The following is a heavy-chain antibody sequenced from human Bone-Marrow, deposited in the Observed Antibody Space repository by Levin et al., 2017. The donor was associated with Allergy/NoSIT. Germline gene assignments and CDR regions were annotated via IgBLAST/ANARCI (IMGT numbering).Heavy chain of an antibody. CDR1: GFTFSTYY. J-gene: IGHJ6*02. V-gene: IGHV3-23*01. CDR2: ISDSGGNT. CDR3: ARRAHGSGWDGMDV. Sequence: PGGSLRLSCAASGFTFSTYYMTWVRQAPGKGLECVSVISDSGGNTYYADSVKGRFTISRDNSKNTLYLQMNSLRAEDTALYHCARRAHGSGWDGMDVWGQGTTVTVSS. D-gene: IGHD6-19*01.